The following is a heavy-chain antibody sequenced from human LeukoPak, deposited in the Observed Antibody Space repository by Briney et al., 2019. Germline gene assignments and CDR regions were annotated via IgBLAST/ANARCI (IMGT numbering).Heavy chain of an antibody. CDR3: ARHLGLVATIHYFDY. CDR2: IYYSGST. D-gene: IGHD5-24*01. CDR1: GGSISSSSYY. J-gene: IGHJ4*02. Sequence: SETLSLTCTVSGGSISSSSYYWGSIRQPPGKGLEWIGSIYYSGSTYYNPSLKSRVTISVDTSKNQFSLKLSSVTAADTAVYYCARHLGLVATIHYFDYWGQGTLVTVSS. V-gene: IGHV4-39*01.